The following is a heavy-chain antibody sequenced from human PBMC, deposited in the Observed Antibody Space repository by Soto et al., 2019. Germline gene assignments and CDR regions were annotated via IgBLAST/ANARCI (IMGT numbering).Heavy chain of an antibody. J-gene: IGHJ6*02. CDR2: IIPILGIT. V-gene: IGHV1-69*02. D-gene: IGHD6-13*01. CDR1: GGTFSSYT. Sequence: QVQLVKSGAEVKKPGSSVKVSCKASGGTFSSYTISWVRQAPGQGLEWMGRIIPILGITSYAQKFQGRVTITADKSTSTAYMELSSLRSEDTVMYYCARDSSTSVYGDVWGQGTTVTVSS. CDR3: ARDSSTSVYGDV.